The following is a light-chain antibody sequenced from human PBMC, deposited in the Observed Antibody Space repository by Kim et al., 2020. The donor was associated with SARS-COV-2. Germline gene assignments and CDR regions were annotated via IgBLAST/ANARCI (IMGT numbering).Light chain of an antibody. Sequence: DVVMTQSPLSLPVTLGQPASISCRSSQSLVYSDGNTYVNWFQQRPGQSPRRLIYKVSNRDSGVPDRFSGSGSGTDFTLKISRVEAEDVGVYYCMQSIHPITFGRGTRLEIK. CDR2: KVS. CDR1: QSLVYSDGNTY. V-gene: IGKV2-30*01. J-gene: IGKJ5*01. CDR3: MQSIHPIT.